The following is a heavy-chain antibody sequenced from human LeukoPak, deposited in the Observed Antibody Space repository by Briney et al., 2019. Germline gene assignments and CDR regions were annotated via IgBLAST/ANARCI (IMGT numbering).Heavy chain of an antibody. J-gene: IGHJ4*02. V-gene: IGHV1-69*13. CDR1: GDTFSSYA. Sequence: SVKVSCKASGDTFSSYAISWVRQAPGQGLEWMGGIIPIFGTANYAQKFQGRVTITADESTTTAYMELSSLRSEDTAVYYCARGVVASRPNHFDYWGQGTLVTVSS. D-gene: IGHD1-14*01. CDR3: ARGVVASRPNHFDY. CDR2: IIPIFGTA.